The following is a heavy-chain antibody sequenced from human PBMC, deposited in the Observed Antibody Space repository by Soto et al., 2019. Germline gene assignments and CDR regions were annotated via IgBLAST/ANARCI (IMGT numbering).Heavy chain of an antibody. CDR3: ASGYGDYPPYYYYGMDV. CDR1: GGTFSSYA. V-gene: IGHV1-69*13. D-gene: IGHD4-17*01. Sequence: SVKVSSKASGGTFSSYAISWVRQAPGQGLEWMGGIIPIFGTANYAQKFQGRVTITADESTSTAYMELSSLRSDDTAVYYCASGYGDYPPYYYYGMDVWGQGTTVTVSS. J-gene: IGHJ6*02. CDR2: IIPIFGTA.